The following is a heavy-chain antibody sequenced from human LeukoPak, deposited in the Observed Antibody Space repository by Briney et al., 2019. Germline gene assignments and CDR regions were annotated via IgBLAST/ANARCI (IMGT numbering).Heavy chain of an antibody. CDR2: IYYSGST. CDR1: GGSISSGDYY. V-gene: IGHV4-30-4*01. Sequence: PSQTLSLTCTVSGGSISSGDYYWSWLRQPPGKGLEWIGYIYYSGSTYYNPSLKSRVTISVDTSKNQFSLKLSSVTAADTAVYYCARGPEPGTFDPWGQGTLVTVSS. CDR3: ARGPEPGTFDP. J-gene: IGHJ5*02. D-gene: IGHD1-14*01.